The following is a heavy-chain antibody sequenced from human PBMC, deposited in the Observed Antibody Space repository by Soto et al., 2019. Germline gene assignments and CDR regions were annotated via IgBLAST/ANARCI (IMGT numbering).Heavy chain of an antibody. V-gene: IGHV1-2*04. CDR2: INPNSGGT. CDR3: ARGDHSYYYYYYYMDV. J-gene: IGHJ6*03. CDR1: GYTFTGYY. Sequence: ASVTVSCQASGYTFTGYYMHWVRQAPGQGLEWMGWINPNSGGTNYAQKFQGWVTMTRDTSISTAYMELSRLRSDDTAVYYCARGDHSYYYYYYYMDVWGKGTTVTVSS.